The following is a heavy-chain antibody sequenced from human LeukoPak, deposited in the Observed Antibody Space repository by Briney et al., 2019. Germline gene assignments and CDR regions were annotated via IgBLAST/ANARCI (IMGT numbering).Heavy chain of an antibody. D-gene: IGHD3-22*01. V-gene: IGHV3-73*01. J-gene: IGHJ4*02. CDR1: GFTFSGSA. Sequence: GGSLRLSCVVSGFTFSGSAVHWVRQASGKGLEWIGRIRSKANNYATAYAASVKGRFTISRDDSKNTAYLQMNSLKTEDTAVYYCTGDNFDSSVKFDYWGQGTLVTVSS. CDR2: IRSKANNYAT. CDR3: TGDNFDSSVKFDY.